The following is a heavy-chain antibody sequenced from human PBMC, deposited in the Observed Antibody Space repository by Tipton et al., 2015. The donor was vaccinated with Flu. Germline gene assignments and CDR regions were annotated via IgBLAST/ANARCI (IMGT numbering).Heavy chain of an antibody. Sequence: QVQLVQSGAEVKKPGASVKVSCKASGYTFTSYGISWVRQAPGQGLEWMGWISAYNGNTNYAQKLQGRVTMTTDTSTSTAYMELRSLRSDDTAVYYCARDSWDCGGDCFLTHPDYWGQGTLVTVSS. CDR1: GYTFTSYG. CDR2: ISAYNGNT. J-gene: IGHJ4*02. V-gene: IGHV1-18*01. D-gene: IGHD2-21*02. CDR3: ARDSWDCGGDCFLTHPDY.